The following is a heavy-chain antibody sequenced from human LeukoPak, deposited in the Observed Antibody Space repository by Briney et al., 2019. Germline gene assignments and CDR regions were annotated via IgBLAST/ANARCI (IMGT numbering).Heavy chain of an antibody. CDR2: IYYSGST. D-gene: IGHD3-22*01. CDR1: GGSISSYY. CDR3: ARRRYYYDSSGYYSH. V-gene: IGHV4-59*12. Sequence: PSETLSLTCTVSGGSISSYYWSWIRQSPGKGLEWIGYIYYSGSTNYNPSFKSRVAIEIGTSKKQFSLKLSSVTAADTAVYYCARRRYYYDSSGYYSHWGQGTLVTVSS. J-gene: IGHJ4*02.